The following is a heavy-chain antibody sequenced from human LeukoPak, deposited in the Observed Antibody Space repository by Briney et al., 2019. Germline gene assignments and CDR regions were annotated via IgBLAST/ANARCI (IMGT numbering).Heavy chain of an antibody. CDR2: IYQRATV. D-gene: IGHD3-10*02. CDR1: GYSISSGYF. CDR3: AREDVFWFDP. J-gene: IGHJ5*02. V-gene: IGHV4-38-2*02. Sequence: PSETLSLTCNVSGYSISSGYFWGWVRQAPGKGLEWIGSIYQRATVHYNPSFKSRVTLSIDKSKNQFSLNLTSVTAADTAVYFCAREDVFWFDPWGQGTLVTVSS.